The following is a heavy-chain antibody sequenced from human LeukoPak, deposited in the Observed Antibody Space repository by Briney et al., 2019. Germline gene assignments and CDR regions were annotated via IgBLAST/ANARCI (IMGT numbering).Heavy chain of an antibody. CDR3: AKDFDY. V-gene: IGHV5-51*01. J-gene: IGHJ4*02. Sequence: GESLRISCKGSGYTFSSYWIGWVRQMPGKGLEWMGIIYPGDSDTRYSPSLQGQVTISVDTSIGTAYLQWSSLKASDTAMYYCAKDFDYWGQGTLVTVSS. CDR1: GYTFSSYW. CDR2: IYPGDSDT.